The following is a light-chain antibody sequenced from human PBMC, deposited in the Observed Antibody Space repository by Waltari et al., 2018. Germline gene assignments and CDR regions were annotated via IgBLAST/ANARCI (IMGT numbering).Light chain of an antibody. CDR2: RNN. Sequence: QSVLTQPPSASGTPGQRVTISCSGSSSNIGSNYVYWYQHVPGTAPKLLIHRNNQRPSGVPDRCSGSKAGTSASLAISGLRSEDEADYYCGTWDGSLSAWVFGGGTKLTVL. V-gene: IGLV1-47*01. CDR3: GTWDGSLSAWV. J-gene: IGLJ3*02. CDR1: SSNIGSNY.